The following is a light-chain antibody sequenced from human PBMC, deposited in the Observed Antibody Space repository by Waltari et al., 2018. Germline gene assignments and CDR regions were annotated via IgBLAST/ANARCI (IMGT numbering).Light chain of an antibody. J-gene: IGLJ2*01. Sequence: QSALTQPASVSGSPGQSITLSCTGTSSNVGGYRYVSWYQQHPGKVPKLLIYEISRRPSGVSDRVSGSTSGNTASLTISGLQPEDEADYYCSSYTSFHTAIFGGGTKLTVL. CDR2: EIS. CDR1: SSNVGGYRY. V-gene: IGLV2-14*03. CDR3: SSYTSFHTAI.